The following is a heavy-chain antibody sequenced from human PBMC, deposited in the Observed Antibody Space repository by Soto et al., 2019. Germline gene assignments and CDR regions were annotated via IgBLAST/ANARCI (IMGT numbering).Heavy chain of an antibody. D-gene: IGHD3-22*01. CDR2: IYYSGST. CDR1: GGSISSYY. CDR3: ARSVRYYYDSSGYYFGY. Sequence: SETLSLTCTVSGGSISSYYWSWIRQPPGKGLEWIGYIYYSGSTNYNPSLKSRVTISVDTSKNQFSLKLSSVTAADTAVYYCARSVRYYYDSSGYYFGYWGQGTLVTVSS. J-gene: IGHJ4*02. V-gene: IGHV4-59*01.